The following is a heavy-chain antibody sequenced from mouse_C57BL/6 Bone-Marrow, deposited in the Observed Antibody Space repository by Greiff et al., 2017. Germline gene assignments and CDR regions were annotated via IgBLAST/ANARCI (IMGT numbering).Heavy chain of an antibody. J-gene: IGHJ1*03. CDR3: ARLTTVLYWYFDV. D-gene: IGHD1-1*01. CDR2: ISSGGSYT. V-gene: IGHV5-6*01. Sequence: EVQRVESGGDLVKPGGSLKLSCAASGFTFSSYGMSWVRQTPDKRLEWVATISSGGSYTYYPASVKGRVTISRDNAKNTLYLQMSSLKSEDTALYFCARLTTVLYWYFDVWGTGTTVTVSS. CDR1: GFTFSSYG.